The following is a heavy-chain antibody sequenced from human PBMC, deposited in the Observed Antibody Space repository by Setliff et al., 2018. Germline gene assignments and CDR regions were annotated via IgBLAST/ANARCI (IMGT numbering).Heavy chain of an antibody. V-gene: IGHV5-51*01. J-gene: IGHJ5*02. CDR1: GYSFTDYW. CDR2: IYPGNADT. D-gene: IGHD2-21*01. Sequence: GESLKISCKGPGYSFTDYWIAWVRQTPRKGLEWMGTIYPGNADTRYSPSFQGQVTISTDTSINTAFLQWNNLKASDTAVYYCARRGERFFNWFDPWGQGTLVTVSS. CDR3: ARRGERFFNWFDP.